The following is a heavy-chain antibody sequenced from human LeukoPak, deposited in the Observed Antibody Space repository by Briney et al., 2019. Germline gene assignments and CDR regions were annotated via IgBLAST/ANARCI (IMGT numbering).Heavy chain of an antibody. CDR2: INHSGST. J-gene: IGHJ4*02. CDR3: ARLVDTAMSKGGDYFDY. V-gene: IGHV4-34*01. Sequence: SETLSLTCAVYGGSFSGYYWSWIRQPPGKGLEWIGEINHSGSTNYNPSLKSRVTISVDTSKNQFSLKLSSVTAADTAVYYCARLVDTAMSKGGDYFDYWGQGTLVTVSS. CDR1: GGSFSGYY. D-gene: IGHD5-18*01.